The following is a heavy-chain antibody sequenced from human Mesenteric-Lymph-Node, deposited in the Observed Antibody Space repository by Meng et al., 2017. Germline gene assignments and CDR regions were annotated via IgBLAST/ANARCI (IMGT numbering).Heavy chain of an antibody. CDR2: ISSSSSYI. CDR1: GFTFSSYS. CDR3: ARELSSNSDY. Sequence: EGRLVESGVGLVKPGGSLRLSCTASGFTFSSYSMNWVRQAPGKGLEWVASISSSSSYIYYADSLKGRFTISRDNAKNPLYLQMNSLRGEDTGVYYCARELSSNSDYWGQGTLVTVSS. J-gene: IGHJ4*02. D-gene: IGHD2-15*01. V-gene: IGHV3-21*01.